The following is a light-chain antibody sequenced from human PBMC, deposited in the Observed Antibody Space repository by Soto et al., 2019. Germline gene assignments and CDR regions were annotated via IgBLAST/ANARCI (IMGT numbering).Light chain of an antibody. J-gene: IGKJ4*01. CDR1: QSVTSY. CDR3: QQRSNWPQLT. Sequence: IVSTQSPATLSLSPGERATLSCRASQSVTSYLAWYQQKPGQAPRLLIYDASNRATGIPARFSGSGSGTDFTLTICSLEPEDFAVYYCQQRSNWPQLTFGGGTKVEIK. CDR2: DAS. V-gene: IGKV3-11*01.